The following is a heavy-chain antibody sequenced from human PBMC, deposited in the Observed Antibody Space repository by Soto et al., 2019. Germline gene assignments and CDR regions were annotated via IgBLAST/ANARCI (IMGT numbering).Heavy chain of an antibody. Sequence: QVQLEQSGAEVKKPGASMKVSCQASGYTFTSYYIHWVRQAPGQGLEWMGVSHVGPDTTMYAQKFQGRVTMTRDTSTSTVYMELSSLISEDTAVYFCARERSGTYYFDYWGQGTLVTVSS. CDR1: GYTFTSYY. J-gene: IGHJ4*02. CDR2: SHVGPDTT. CDR3: ARERSGTYYFDY. D-gene: IGHD5-12*01. V-gene: IGHV1-46*03.